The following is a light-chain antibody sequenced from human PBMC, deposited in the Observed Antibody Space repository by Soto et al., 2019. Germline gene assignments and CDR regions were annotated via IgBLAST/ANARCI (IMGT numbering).Light chain of an antibody. CDR1: SSDVGNYNL. CDR2: EDT. J-gene: IGLJ2*01. V-gene: IGLV2-23*01. Sequence: QSALAQPASVSGSPGQSITITCTGTSSDVGNYNLVSWYQQHPGKAPKLMIYEDTKRPSGVSSRFSGSKSGNTASLTISGLQAEDEANYHCCSYAGMTTYVIFGGGTKLTVL. CDR3: CSYAGMTTYVI.